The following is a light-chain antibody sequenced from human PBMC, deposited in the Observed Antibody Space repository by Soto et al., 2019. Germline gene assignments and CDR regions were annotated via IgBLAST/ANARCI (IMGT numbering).Light chain of an antibody. CDR3: QQYKNWPPLT. CDR2: GAS. CDR1: QSVSSN. J-gene: IGKJ4*01. Sequence: EIVMTQSPATLSVSPGGRATLSCRASQSVSSNLAWYQLKPGQAPRLLIYGASTRATGIPARFSGSGSETEFTLTINSLQSEDFAVYYCQQYKNWPPLTFGGGTKVEIK. V-gene: IGKV3-15*01.